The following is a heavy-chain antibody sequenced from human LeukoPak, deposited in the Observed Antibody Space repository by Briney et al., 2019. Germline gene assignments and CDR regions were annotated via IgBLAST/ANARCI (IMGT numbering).Heavy chain of an antibody. Sequence: GGSLRLSYVPAGFTFRIFCMHWVRQAPGKGLEWVAFISYDGSTKYYVDSVKGRFTVSRDDSKNTLYLQMNRLRAEDTSDYYCASGDDSRGYHYDFYYWGQGTLVTVSS. CDR2: ISYDGSTK. J-gene: IGHJ4*02. V-gene: IGHV3-30*03. CDR3: ASGDDSRGYHYDFYY. CDR1: GFTFRIFC. D-gene: IGHD3-22*01.